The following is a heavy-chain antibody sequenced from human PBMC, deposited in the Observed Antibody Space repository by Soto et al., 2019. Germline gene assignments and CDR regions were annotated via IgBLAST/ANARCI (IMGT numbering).Heavy chain of an antibody. V-gene: IGHV5-51*01. J-gene: IGHJ4*02. D-gene: IGHD1-26*01. CDR2: IYPGDSDT. CDR3: ASLSRLEPRSAFDY. Sequence: GESLKITCKGSGYIFTNYWIGWVRQMPGKGLEWMGIIYPGDSDTEYSASFQGQVTISADKSINTAYLQWSSLKASDTAMYYCASLSRLEPRSAFDYWGQGTLVTVSS. CDR1: GYIFTNYW.